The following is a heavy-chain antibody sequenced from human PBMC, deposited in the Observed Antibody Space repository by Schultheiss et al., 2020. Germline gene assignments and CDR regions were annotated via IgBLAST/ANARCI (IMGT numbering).Heavy chain of an antibody. CDR2: ISSSSSYT. D-gene: IGHD1-26*01. CDR1: GFTFSDYY. V-gene: IGHV3-11*06. J-gene: IGHJ4*02. Sequence: GGSLRLSCAASGFTFSDYYMSWIRQAPGKGLEWVSYISSSSSYTNYADSVKGRFTISRDNAKNSLYLQMNSLRAEDTAVYYCARGRQWEIRYYFDYWGQGTLVTVSS. CDR3: ARGRQWEIRYYFDY.